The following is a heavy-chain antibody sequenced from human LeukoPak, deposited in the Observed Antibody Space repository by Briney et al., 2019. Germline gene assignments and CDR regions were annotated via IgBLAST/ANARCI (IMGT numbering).Heavy chain of an antibody. Sequence: ASVKVSCKASGYTFTSYGMSWVRQAPGQGLEWMGWINPNSGGTNYAQKFQGRVTMTRDTSISTAYMELSRLRSDDTAVYYCARDVKDDFWSGFSGMDVWGQGTTVTVSS. CDR3: ARDVKDDFWSGFSGMDV. J-gene: IGHJ6*02. CDR2: INPNSGGT. V-gene: IGHV1-2*02. CDR1: GYTFTSYG. D-gene: IGHD3-3*01.